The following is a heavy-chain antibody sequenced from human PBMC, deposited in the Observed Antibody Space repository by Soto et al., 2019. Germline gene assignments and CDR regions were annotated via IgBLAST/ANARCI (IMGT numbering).Heavy chain of an antibody. D-gene: IGHD4-17*01. CDR3: ARDYGDYFDF. CDR2: IYYSGST. Sequence: QVQLQESGPGLVKPSETLSLTCTVSGGSISSYYWSWIRQPPGKGLEWIGYIYYSGSTNYNPSLKRRVTISVDTPKDQLSLKLSSVTAADTAVYNCARDYGDYFDFWGQGALVTVSS. J-gene: IGHJ4*02. V-gene: IGHV4-59*01. CDR1: GGSISSYY.